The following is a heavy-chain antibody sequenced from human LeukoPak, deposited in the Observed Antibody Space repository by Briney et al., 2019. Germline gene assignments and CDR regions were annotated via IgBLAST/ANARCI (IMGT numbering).Heavy chain of an antibody. J-gene: IGHJ3*02. V-gene: IGHV3-21*01. CDR2: ISSSSSYI. CDR1: GFTLSSYS. D-gene: IGHD6-19*01. CDR3: ARVGLYSSGWYGAFDI. Sequence: GGALRLSCAASGFTLSSYSMNWVRQAPGKGLEWVSSISSSSSYIYYADSVKGRFTISRDNAKNSLYLQMNSLRAEDTAVYYCARVGLYSSGWYGAFDIWGQGTMVTVSS.